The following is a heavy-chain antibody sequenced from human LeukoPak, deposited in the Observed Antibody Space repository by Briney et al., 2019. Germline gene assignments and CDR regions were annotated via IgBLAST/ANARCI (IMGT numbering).Heavy chain of an antibody. CDR1: GFTVSSNY. Sequence: RGSLRLSCAASGFTVSSNYMSWVRQAPGKGLEWVSVIYSGGSTYYADSVKGRFTISRDNSKNTLYLQMNSLRAEDTAVYYCARVTQWLFDYWGQGTLVTVSS. CDR3: ARVTQWLFDY. CDR2: IYSGGST. V-gene: IGHV3-53*01. J-gene: IGHJ4*02. D-gene: IGHD6-19*01.